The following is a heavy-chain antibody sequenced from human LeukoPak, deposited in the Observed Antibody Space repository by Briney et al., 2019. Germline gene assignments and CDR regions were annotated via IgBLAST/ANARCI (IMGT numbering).Heavy chain of an antibody. Sequence: GSLRLSCAASGFTFSSYAMSWVRQAPGKGLEWVSAISGSGGSTYYADSVKGRFTISRDNSKNTLYLQMNSLRAEDTAVYYCAKFKGEPYYFDYWGQGTLVTVSS. CDR1: GFTFSSYA. V-gene: IGHV3-23*01. CDR3: AKFKGEPYYFDY. CDR2: ISGSGGST. D-gene: IGHD1-14*01. J-gene: IGHJ4*02.